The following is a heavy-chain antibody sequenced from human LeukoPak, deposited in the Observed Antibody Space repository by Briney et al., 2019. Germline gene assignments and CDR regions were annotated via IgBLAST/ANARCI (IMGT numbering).Heavy chain of an antibody. Sequence: PSETLSLTCTVSGDSISNYYWSWLRQPPGKGLEWIGCVYYSGSSNYDPSLKSRVTISLDTSKNQFSLRLNSVTAADTAVYYCARSLTTGIDWFDPWGQGTLVTVSS. CDR2: VYYSGSS. V-gene: IGHV4-59*08. CDR3: ARSLTTGIDWFDP. J-gene: IGHJ5*02. CDR1: GDSISNYY. D-gene: IGHD4/OR15-4a*01.